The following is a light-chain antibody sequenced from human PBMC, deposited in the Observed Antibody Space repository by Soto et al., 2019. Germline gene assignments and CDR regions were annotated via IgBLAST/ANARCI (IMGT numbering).Light chain of an antibody. CDR2: GAS. V-gene: IGKV3-20*01. CDR3: QQFGSSLALI. CDR1: QSVSGNY. Sequence: EIVLTQSPGTLSLSPGERATLSCRASQSVSGNYLAWYQQKPGQAPRLILXGASSGATGIPDRFSGSGSGTEFTLTINGLETEDAAVYYCQQFGSSLALIFGGGTKVDIK. J-gene: IGKJ4*01.